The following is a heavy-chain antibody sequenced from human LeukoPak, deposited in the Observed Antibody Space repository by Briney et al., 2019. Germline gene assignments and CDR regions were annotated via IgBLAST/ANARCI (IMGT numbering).Heavy chain of an antibody. Sequence: GGSLRLSCVASGFTFSSRDWMTWVRQAPGKGLEWVSYISSSGSTIYYADSVKGRFTISRDNSKNTLYLQMNSLRAEDTAVYYCARDKDYYGSGTKYWGQGTLVTVSS. CDR1: GFTFSSRDW. CDR3: ARDKDYYGSGTKY. D-gene: IGHD3-10*01. V-gene: IGHV3-48*01. CDR2: ISSSGSTI. J-gene: IGHJ4*02.